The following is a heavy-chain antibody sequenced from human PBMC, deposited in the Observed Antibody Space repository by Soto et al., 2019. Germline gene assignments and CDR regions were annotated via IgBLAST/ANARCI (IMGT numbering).Heavy chain of an antibody. J-gene: IGHJ6*03. V-gene: IGHV4-59*01. D-gene: IGHD6-25*01. Sequence: SETLSLTCTVSGGSISSYYWSWIRQPPGKGLEWIGYIYYSGSTNFNPSLKSRVTISVDTSKNQFSLKLSSVTAADTAVYYCARDSSANNDYYYYYYMDVWGKGTTVTVSS. CDR1: GGSISSYY. CDR2: IYYSGST. CDR3: ARDSSANNDYYYYYYMDV.